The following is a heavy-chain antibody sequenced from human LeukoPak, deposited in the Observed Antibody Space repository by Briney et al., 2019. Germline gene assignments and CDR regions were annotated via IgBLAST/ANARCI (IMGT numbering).Heavy chain of an antibody. Sequence: SETLSLTCTVSGGSISSSSYYWGWIRQPPGKGLEWIGSIYYSGSTYYNPSLKSRVTISVDTSKNQFSLTLSSVTAADTAVYYCARRFRWELRDWGQGTLVTVS. J-gene: IGHJ4*02. CDR3: ARRFRWELRD. CDR2: IYYSGST. CDR1: GGSISSSSYY. V-gene: IGHV4-39*01. D-gene: IGHD1-26*01.